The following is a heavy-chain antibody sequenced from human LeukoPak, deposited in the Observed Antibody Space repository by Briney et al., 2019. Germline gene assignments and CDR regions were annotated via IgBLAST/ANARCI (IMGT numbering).Heavy chain of an antibody. D-gene: IGHD3-10*01. J-gene: IGHJ4*02. CDR3: TTRYGSGSHLVDY. V-gene: IGHV1-2*02. CDR1: GYTLTSYA. Sequence: ASVKVSCKASGYTLTSYAIHWVRQAPGQRLEWMGWINPNSGGTNYAQKFQGRVTMTRDTSISTAYMELSRLRSDDTAVYYCTTRYGSGSHLVDYWGQGTLVTVSS. CDR2: INPNSGGT.